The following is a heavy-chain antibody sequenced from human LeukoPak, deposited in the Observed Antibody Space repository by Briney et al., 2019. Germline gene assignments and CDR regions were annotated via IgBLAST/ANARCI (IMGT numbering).Heavy chain of an antibody. CDR3: ARDFRRYSYGPVDY. J-gene: IGHJ4*02. V-gene: IGHV3-30*04. CDR2: VWFDGSKR. D-gene: IGHD5-18*01. Sequence: PGGSLRLSCAASGFTFSSYAMHWVRQAPGKGLEWVAVVWFDGSKRYYADSVKGRFTISRDNSKNTLHLQMDSLRVEDTAMYFCARDFRRYSYGPVDYWGQGTLVTVSS. CDR1: GFTFSSYA.